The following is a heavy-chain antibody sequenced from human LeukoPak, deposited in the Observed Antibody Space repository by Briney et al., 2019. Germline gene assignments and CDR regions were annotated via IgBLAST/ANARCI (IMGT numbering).Heavy chain of an antibody. CDR2: IRYDGSNK. D-gene: IGHD6-19*01. CDR3: ANGGWPSPLFDY. J-gene: IGHJ4*02. Sequence: GGSLRLSCAASGFTFSSYGMHWVRQAPGKGLEWVAFIRYDGSNKYYADSVKGRFTISRDNSKNTLYLQMNSLRAEDTAVYYCANGGWPSPLFDYWGQGTLVTVSS. V-gene: IGHV3-30*02. CDR1: GFTFSSYG.